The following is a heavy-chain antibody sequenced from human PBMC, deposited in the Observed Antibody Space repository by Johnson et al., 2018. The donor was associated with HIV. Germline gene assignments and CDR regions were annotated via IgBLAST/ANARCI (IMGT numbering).Heavy chain of an antibody. CDR2: ISYDGSNK. CDR3: ARDGTFGYGDYVGRAFDI. J-gene: IGHJ3*02. CDR1: GFTFSSYA. Sequence: QVQLVESGGGVVQPGRSLRLSCAASGFTFSSYAMHWVRQAPGKGLEWVAVISYDGSNKYYADSVKGRFTISSYNSKNTLYLQMNSLRAKDTAVYYCARDGTFGYGDYVGRAFDIWGQGTMVTVSS. D-gene: IGHD4-17*01. V-gene: IGHV3-30*04.